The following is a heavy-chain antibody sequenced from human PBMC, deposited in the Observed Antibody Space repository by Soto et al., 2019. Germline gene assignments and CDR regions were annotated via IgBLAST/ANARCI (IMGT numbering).Heavy chain of an antibody. J-gene: IGHJ6*02. CDR3: ARASGSHYYYYYYGMDV. Sequence: GSLRLSCAASGFTVSSNYMSWVRQATGKGLEWVSVIYSGGSTYYADSVKGRFTISRDNSKNTLYLQMNSLRAEDTAVYYCARASGSHYYYYYYGMDVWGQGTTVTVSS. D-gene: IGHD1-26*01. V-gene: IGHV3-53*01. CDR2: IYSGGST. CDR1: GFTVSSNY.